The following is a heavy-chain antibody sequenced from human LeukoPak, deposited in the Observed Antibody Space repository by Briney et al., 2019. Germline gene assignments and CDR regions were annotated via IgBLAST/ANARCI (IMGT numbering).Heavy chain of an antibody. J-gene: IGHJ4*02. V-gene: IGHV3-74*01. D-gene: IGHD2-21*02. CDR3: ARAERGLVVTANSLDY. Sequence: PGGSLRLSCAASGFTFSSYWMHWVRQAPGKGLVWVSRINSDGSSTSYADSVKGRFTISRDNAKNTLYLQMNSLRAEDTAVYYCARAERGLVVTANSLDYWGQGTLVTVSS. CDR1: GFTFSSYW. CDR2: INSDGSST.